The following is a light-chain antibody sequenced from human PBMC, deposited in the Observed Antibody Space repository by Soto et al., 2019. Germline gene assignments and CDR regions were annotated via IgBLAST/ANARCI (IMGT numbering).Light chain of an antibody. CDR1: QSVSSNY. V-gene: IGKV3-20*01. CDR3: HQYGSSPYT. CDR2: TAS. J-gene: IGKJ1*01. Sequence: EIVLTQPPGTLSLSPGERASLSCRASQSVSSNYLAWFQQIPGQAPRLLISTASSRATDIPDRFSGSGSGTDFTLTISRLEPEDFAVYYCHQYGSSPYTFGQGTKVDIK.